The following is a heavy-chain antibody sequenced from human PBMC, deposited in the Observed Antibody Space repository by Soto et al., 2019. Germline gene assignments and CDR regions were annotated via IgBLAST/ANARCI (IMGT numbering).Heavy chain of an antibody. Sequence: GRSLRLSCVGSGFTFSSYGMHWVRQAPGKGLECVAVISDTGSSHYYAASVEGRFTISRDNSKNTLYLQMNSLRAEDTAVYYCASEAFDIWGQGTMVTVSS. V-gene: IGHV3-30*03. J-gene: IGHJ3*02. CDR3: ASEAFDI. CDR2: ISDTGSSH. CDR1: GFTFSSYG.